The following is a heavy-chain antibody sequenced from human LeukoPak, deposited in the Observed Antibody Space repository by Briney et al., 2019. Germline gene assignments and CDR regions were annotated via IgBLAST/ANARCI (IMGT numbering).Heavy chain of an antibody. Sequence: ASVKVSCKASGYTFTGYYMHWVRQAPGQGLEWMGRINPNSSGTNYAQKFQGRVTMTRDTSISTAYMELSGLRSDDTAVYCCARGRGDYDSSGLSDYWGQGTLVTVSS. CDR2: INPNSSGT. J-gene: IGHJ4*02. D-gene: IGHD3-22*01. CDR1: GYTFTGYY. V-gene: IGHV1-2*06. CDR3: ARGRGDYDSSGLSDY.